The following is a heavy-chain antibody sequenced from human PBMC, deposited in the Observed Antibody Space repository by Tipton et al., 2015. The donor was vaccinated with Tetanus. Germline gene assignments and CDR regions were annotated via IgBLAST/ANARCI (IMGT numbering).Heavy chain of an antibody. D-gene: IGHD6-25*01. CDR3: VRDRAAAGGSDY. CDR1: GYTFTTYG. Sequence: QVQLVQSGAEVRKPGASVKISCKTSGYTFTTYGLNWVRQAPGQGLEWMGGIIPASGATNYAHKFQGRVTMTADASTTTVHMELSNLRSDDTAVYYCVRDRAAAGGSDYWGQGTLVTV. CDR2: IIPASGAT. V-gene: IGHV1-69*01. J-gene: IGHJ4*02.